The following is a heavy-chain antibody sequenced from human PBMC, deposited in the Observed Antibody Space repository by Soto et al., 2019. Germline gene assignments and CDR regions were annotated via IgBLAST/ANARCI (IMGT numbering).Heavy chain of an antibody. Sequence: EVQLLESGGGLVQPGGSLRLSCATSGFTFSSYAMSWVRQAPGKGLEWVSAISGSGGSTYYADSVKARFTISRDNSKNTLYLQMNSLRAEDTAVYYCAKLKWELLHGLDYWGQGTLVTVSS. V-gene: IGHV3-23*01. CDR1: GFTFSSYA. D-gene: IGHD1-26*01. CDR2: ISGSGGST. CDR3: AKLKWELLHGLDY. J-gene: IGHJ4*02.